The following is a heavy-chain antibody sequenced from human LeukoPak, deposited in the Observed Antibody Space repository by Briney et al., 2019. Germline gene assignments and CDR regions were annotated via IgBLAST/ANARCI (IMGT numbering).Heavy chain of an antibody. CDR2: VYYRGNT. CDR3: ARDTVPPRNATEQKTGTYY. V-gene: IGHV4-39*02. J-gene: IGHJ4*01. CDR1: GGSISSSTYY. Sequence: SETLSLTCNVSGGSISSSTYYWAWIRQPPGEGLQWIGSVYYRGNTYSNPSLESRITMSVDTSKNQFSLRLTSVTAADTALYYCARDTVPPRNATEQKTGTYYWGLGTLVTVSS. D-gene: IGHD7-27*01.